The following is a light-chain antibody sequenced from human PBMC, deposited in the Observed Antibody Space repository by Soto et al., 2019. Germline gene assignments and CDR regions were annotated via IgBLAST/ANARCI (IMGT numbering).Light chain of an antibody. CDR2: EAS. J-gene: IGKJ3*01. CDR1: QTISDF. CDR3: QQANSFPFT. V-gene: IGKV1-5*01. Sequence: DIQMTQSPSTLSASVGDRVTITCRASQTISDFLAWYQHKPGEAPKLLIAEASRLESGVPSRFSGGGSGTEFTLTISRLQPDDVATYYCQQANSFPFTFGPGTKVDIK.